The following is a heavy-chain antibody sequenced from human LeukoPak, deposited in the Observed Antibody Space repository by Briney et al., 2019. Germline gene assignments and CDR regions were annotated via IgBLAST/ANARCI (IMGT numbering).Heavy chain of an antibody. Sequence: PGGSLRLSCAASGFTLSSYWMSWVRQAPGKGLEWVANIKQDGSEKYYVDSVKGRFTISRDNAKNPLYLQMNSLRAEDTAVYYCARDLGVVVVAAANDYWGQGTLVTVSS. J-gene: IGHJ4*02. V-gene: IGHV3-7*01. CDR2: IKQDGSEK. CDR1: GFTLSSYW. D-gene: IGHD2-15*01. CDR3: ARDLGVVVVAAANDY.